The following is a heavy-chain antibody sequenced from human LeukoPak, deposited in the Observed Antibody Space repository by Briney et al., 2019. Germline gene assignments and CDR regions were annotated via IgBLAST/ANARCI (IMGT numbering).Heavy chain of an antibody. CDR2: INHSGST. J-gene: IGHJ4*02. CDR1: GGPFSGYC. D-gene: IGHD6-19*01. Sequence: SETLSLTCAVYGGPFSGYCWSWIRQPPGKGLEWIGEINHSGSTNYNPSLKSRVTISVDTSKNQFSLKLSSVTAADTAVYYCARVFPAVAGTDYWGQGTLVTVSS. V-gene: IGHV4-34*01. CDR3: ARVFPAVAGTDY.